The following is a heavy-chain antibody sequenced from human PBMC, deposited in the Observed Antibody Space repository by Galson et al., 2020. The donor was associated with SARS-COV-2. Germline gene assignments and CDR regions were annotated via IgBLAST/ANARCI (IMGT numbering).Heavy chain of an antibody. CDR2: ISGSDEST. CDR3: VRDGPYYDILTGRFDY. D-gene: IGHD3-9*01. CDR1: GFTFSRYA. J-gene: IGHJ4*02. V-gene: IGHV3-23*01. Sequence: GGSLRLSCAASGFTFSRYAMNWVRQAPGKGLEWVSGISGSDESTYYVDSVKGRFTISRDNSENTLYLQMNSLRAEDTAVYYCVRDGPYYDILTGRFDYWGQGTLVTVYS.